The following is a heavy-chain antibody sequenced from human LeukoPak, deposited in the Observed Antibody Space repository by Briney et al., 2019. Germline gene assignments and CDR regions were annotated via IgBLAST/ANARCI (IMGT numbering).Heavy chain of an antibody. D-gene: IGHD6-19*01. Sequence: SGGSLRLSCAASGFTFSNAWMSWVRQAPGKGLEWVGRIKSKTDGGTTDYAAPVKGRFTISRDDSKNTLYLQMNSLKTEDTAVYYCTSSSGWILNFDYWGQGTLVTVSS. CDR1: GFTFSNAW. CDR3: TSSSGWILNFDY. J-gene: IGHJ4*02. V-gene: IGHV3-15*01. CDR2: IKSKTDGGTT.